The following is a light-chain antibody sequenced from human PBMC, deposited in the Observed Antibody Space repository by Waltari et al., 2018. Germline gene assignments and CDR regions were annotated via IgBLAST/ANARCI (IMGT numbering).Light chain of an antibody. J-gene: IGKJ4*01. Sequence: EVVMTQSPATLSVSPGERVTLSCRASQSVSRFVAWYQQKPGQAPRLLIYGASTRATGIPARFSGSGSGTEFILTISSLQSEDFAVYYCQQYNDWPPLTFGGGTKLEIK. V-gene: IGKV3-15*01. CDR1: QSVSRF. CDR3: QQYNDWPPLT. CDR2: GAS.